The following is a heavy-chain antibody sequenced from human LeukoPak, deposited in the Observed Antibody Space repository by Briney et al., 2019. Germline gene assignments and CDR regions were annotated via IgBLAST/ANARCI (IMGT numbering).Heavy chain of an antibody. J-gene: IGHJ4*02. CDR2: MSYTGNT. Sequence: SETLSLTCTVSGDSFTTSYYWAWIRQPPGKGLEWIGSMSYTGNTYYTPSLSSRVTISVDTSKDHFSLTLASVTAADTALYYCVRHAFYSVWYSFQYWGQGVLVTVSS. CDR3: VRHAFYSVWYSFQY. V-gene: IGHV4-39*01. D-gene: IGHD6-19*01. CDR1: GDSFTTSYY.